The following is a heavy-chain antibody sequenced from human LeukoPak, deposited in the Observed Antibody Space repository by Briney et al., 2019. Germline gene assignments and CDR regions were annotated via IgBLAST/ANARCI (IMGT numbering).Heavy chain of an antibody. Sequence: SETLSLTCAVYGGSFSGYYWSWIRQPPGKGLEWIGEINHSGSTNYNPSLKSRVTISVDTSKNQFSLKLSSVTAADTAVYYCAREVDSSSSGRNFDYWGQGTLVTVSS. CDR2: INHSGST. J-gene: IGHJ4*02. CDR1: GGSFSGYY. CDR3: AREVDSSSSGRNFDY. D-gene: IGHD6-6*01. V-gene: IGHV4-34*01.